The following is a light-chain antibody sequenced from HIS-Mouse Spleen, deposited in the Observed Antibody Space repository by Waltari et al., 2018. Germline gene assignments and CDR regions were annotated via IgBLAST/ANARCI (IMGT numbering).Light chain of an antibody. V-gene: IGLV2-14*03. CDR1: SSDVGGYNY. J-gene: IGLJ2*01. Sequence: QSALTQPASVSGSPGQSITISCTGTSSDVGGYNYVSRYQQHPGNTPKLMIYNDSTRPSGVSIRFSGSKSGNTASLTISGLQAEDEADYYCSTYTSSSTAVFGGGTKMTVL. CDR3: STYTSSSTAV. CDR2: NDS.